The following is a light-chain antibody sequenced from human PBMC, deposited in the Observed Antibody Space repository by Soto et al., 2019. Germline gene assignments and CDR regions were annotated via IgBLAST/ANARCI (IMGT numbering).Light chain of an antibody. V-gene: IGKV3-11*01. CDR2: ATS. Sequence: EIVLTQSPATLSLSPGERATLSCRASQSVTKSLDWYQQKPGQAPRILIFATSHRATDIPTRFSGSGSETDFTLTISSLEPEDFAVYYCQQRSDWPPSLTFGGGTKVEIK. J-gene: IGKJ4*01. CDR3: QQRSDWPPSLT. CDR1: QSVTKS.